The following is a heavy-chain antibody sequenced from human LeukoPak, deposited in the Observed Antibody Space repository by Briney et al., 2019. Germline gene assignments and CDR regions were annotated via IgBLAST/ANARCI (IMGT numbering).Heavy chain of an antibody. D-gene: IGHD6-13*01. J-gene: IGHJ6*02. Sequence: SETLSLTCTISGDSIINSYWSWIRQPPGKGLEYIGYIFYTGTTNYNPSLMSRVIISLDASQNQFSLSLSSVTAADTAVYYCARAPLQSSRWNPTQYFYYGVDVWGQGTTVIVSS. CDR2: IFYTGTT. V-gene: IGHV4-59*01. CDR1: GDSIINSY. CDR3: ARAPLQSSRWNPTQYFYYGVDV.